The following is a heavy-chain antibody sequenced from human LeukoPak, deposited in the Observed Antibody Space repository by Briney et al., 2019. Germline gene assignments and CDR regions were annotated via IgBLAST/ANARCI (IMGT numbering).Heavy chain of an antibody. J-gene: IGHJ6*02. CDR2: INHSEST. V-gene: IGHV4-34*01. CDR3: ASLVVPPASAMDV. D-gene: IGHD2-2*01. CDR1: GGSFSGYY. Sequence: SETLSLTCAVYGGSFSGYYWSWIRQPPGKGLEWIGEINHSESTNYNPSLKSRVTISLDTSKNQFSLRLSSVTAADTATYYCASLVVPPASAMDVWGQGTTVTVSS.